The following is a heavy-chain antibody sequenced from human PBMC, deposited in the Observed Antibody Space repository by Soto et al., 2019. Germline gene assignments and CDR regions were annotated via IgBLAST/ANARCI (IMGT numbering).Heavy chain of an antibody. V-gene: IGHV3-21*01. CDR1: GFTFSSYS. CDR3: ARGSGWYGIHYFDY. CDR2: ISSSSSYI. Sequence: EVQLVESGGGLVKPGGSLRLSCAASGFTFSSYSMNWVRQAPGKGLEWVSSISSSSSYIYYADSVKGRFTISRDNAKNSLYLQMNSLRAEDTAVYYCARGSGWYGIHYFDYWGQGTLVTVSS. D-gene: IGHD6-19*01. J-gene: IGHJ4*02.